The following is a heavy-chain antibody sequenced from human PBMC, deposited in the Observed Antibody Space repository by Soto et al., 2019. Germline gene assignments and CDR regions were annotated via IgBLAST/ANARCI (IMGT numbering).Heavy chain of an antibody. CDR2: MIPIFGTA. D-gene: IGHD3-22*01. V-gene: IGHV1-69*01. CDR3: ARSTYYYDSSGYSHPEFDY. Sequence: QVQLVQSGAEVKKPGSSVKVSCKASGGTFSSYAISWVRQAPGQGLEWMGGMIPIFGTANYTQKFQGRVTITADESTSTAYMELSSLRSEDTAVYYCARSTYYYDSSGYSHPEFDYWGQGTLVTVSS. CDR1: GGTFSSYA. J-gene: IGHJ4*02.